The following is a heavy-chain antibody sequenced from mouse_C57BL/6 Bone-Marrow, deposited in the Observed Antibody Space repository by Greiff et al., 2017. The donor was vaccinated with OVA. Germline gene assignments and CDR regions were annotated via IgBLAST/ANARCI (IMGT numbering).Heavy chain of an antibody. Sequence: EVQLQQSGTVLARPGASVKMSCKTSGYTFTSYWMHWVKQRPGQGLEWIGAIYPGNSDTSYNQKFKGKATLTAVTSASTAYMELSCLTSEDSAVYYCTRCDYYYVNYYFDYWGQGTTLTVSS. CDR1: GYTFTSYW. J-gene: IGHJ2*01. CDR3: TRCDYYYVNYYFDY. CDR2: IYPGNSDT. V-gene: IGHV1-5*01. D-gene: IGHD1-1*01.